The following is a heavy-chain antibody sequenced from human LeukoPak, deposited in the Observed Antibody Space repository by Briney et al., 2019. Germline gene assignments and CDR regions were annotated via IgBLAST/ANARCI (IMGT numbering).Heavy chain of an antibody. Sequence: TSETLSLTCTVSGGSISTFYWTWIRQPPGKGLEWIGRLYYSGSTNYNPSLKSRVTISLDTSKNQFSLKLSSVTAADTAVYYCAGHMYASGSSGFDYWGQGTLVTVSS. CDR3: AGHMYASGSSGFDY. D-gene: IGHD3-10*01. V-gene: IGHV4-59*01. CDR1: GGSISTFY. J-gene: IGHJ4*02. CDR2: LYYSGST.